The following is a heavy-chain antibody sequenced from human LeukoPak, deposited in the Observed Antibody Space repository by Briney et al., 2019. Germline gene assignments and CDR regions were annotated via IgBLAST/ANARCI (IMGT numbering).Heavy chain of an antibody. Sequence: PGGSLRLSCAASGFTFTNYPMTWVRQAAGKGLEWVSAISPDGSDTKYADSVKGRSTISRDNSKNTLFLQMNSLRVEDTAVYYCTKDWSSAYWGQGTLVTVSS. CDR2: ISPDGSDT. J-gene: IGHJ4*02. V-gene: IGHV3-23*01. CDR1: GFTFTNYP. CDR3: TKDWSSAY.